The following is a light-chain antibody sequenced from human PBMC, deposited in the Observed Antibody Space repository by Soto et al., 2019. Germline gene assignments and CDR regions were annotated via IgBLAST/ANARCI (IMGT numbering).Light chain of an antibody. Sequence: GCYNYVSCYQQHPGKAPKLMIYDVSKRPSGVPDRFSGSKSGNTASLTISWLQAEDEADYYCCSYAGSYTSYVFGTGTKV. J-gene: IGLJ1*01. CDR2: DVS. CDR1: GCYNY. CDR3: CSYAGSYTSYV. V-gene: IGLV2-11*01.